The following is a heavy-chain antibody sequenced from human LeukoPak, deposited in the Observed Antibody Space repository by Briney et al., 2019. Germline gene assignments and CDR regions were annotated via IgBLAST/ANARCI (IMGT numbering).Heavy chain of an antibody. Sequence: GGSLRLSCAASGFTFSSYSMNWVRQAPGKGLEWVSSISSSSSYIYYADSVKGRFTISRDNAKNSLYLQMNSLRAEDTAVYYCARGKQRGYSGYDTGNVWGKGTTVTISS. CDR1: GFTFSSYS. V-gene: IGHV3-21*01. D-gene: IGHD5-12*01. J-gene: IGHJ6*04. CDR3: ARGKQRGYSGYDTGNV. CDR2: ISSSSSYI.